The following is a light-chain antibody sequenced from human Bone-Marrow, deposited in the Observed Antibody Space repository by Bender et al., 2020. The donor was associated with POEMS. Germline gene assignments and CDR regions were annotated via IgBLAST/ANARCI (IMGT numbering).Light chain of an antibody. CDR2: EVA. CDR3: AVWDDSLNGWV. CDR1: GSDIGGYKY. Sequence: QSPLTQPPSASGSPGQSVTISCTGSGSDIGGYKYVSWYQHHPGKAPKLMIYEVAERPSEVPDRFSGSRSGTSASLAISGLQSEDEADYYCAVWDDSLNGWVFGGGTKLTVL. V-gene: IGLV2-8*01. J-gene: IGLJ3*02.